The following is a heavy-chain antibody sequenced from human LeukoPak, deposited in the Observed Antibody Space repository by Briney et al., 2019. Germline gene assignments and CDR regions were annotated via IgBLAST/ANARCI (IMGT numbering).Heavy chain of an antibody. V-gene: IGHV1-18*01. Sequence: ASVTVSCKPSVYTFTSYGISWVRPAPGQGLEWVGWISAYNGNTNYAQKLQGRVTMTTDTSTSTAYMELRSLRSDDTAVYYCARDLRERRSSWLKFDYWGQGTLVTVSS. CDR3: ARDLRERRSSWLKFDY. CDR2: ISAYNGNT. CDR1: VYTFTSYG. D-gene: IGHD6-13*01. J-gene: IGHJ4*02.